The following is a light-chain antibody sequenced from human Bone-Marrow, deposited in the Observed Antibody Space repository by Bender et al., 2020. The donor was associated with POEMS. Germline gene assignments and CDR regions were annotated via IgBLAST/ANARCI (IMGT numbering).Light chain of an antibody. CDR2: DVS. V-gene: IGLV2-23*02. CDR3: SSYAGTSSWV. CDR1: SNDVGNYNL. J-gene: IGLJ3*02. Sequence: QSALTQPASVSGSPGQSITISCTGTSNDVGNYNLVSWYQQHPGKAPKLMIYDVSKRPSGVSNRFSGSKSGNTASLTISGLQAEDEADYYCSSYAGTSSWVFGGGTKLTVL.